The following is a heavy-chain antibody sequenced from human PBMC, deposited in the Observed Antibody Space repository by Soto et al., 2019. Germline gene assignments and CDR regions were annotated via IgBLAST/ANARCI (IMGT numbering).Heavy chain of an antibody. V-gene: IGHV4-59*01. CDR3: ATGYSGYDSDY. CDR2: IYYSGST. Sequence: SETLSLTCTVSGGSISSYYWSWIRQPPGKGREWIGYIYYSGSTNYNPSLKSRVTISVDTSKNQFSLKLSSVTAADTAVYYCATGYSGYDSDYWGQGTLVTVSS. CDR1: GGSISSYY. D-gene: IGHD5-12*01. J-gene: IGHJ4*02.